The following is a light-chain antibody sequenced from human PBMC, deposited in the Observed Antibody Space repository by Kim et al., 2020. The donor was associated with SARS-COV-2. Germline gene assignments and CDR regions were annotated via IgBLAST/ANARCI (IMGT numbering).Light chain of an antibody. CDR3: QHYNGYPLT. V-gene: IGKV1-5*03. J-gene: IGKJ4*01. CDR2: QAS. CDR1: QSFSRA. Sequence: DIQMTQSPSTLSASVGDRVTITCRASQSFSRALAWYQQKPGKAPKLPIYQASSLESGVPSRFSGSGSGTEFTLTITSLQPDDFATYYCQHYNGYPLTFGGGTKVEI.